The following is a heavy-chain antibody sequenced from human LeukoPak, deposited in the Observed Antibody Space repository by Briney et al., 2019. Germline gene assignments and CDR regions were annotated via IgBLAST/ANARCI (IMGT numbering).Heavy chain of an antibody. D-gene: IGHD4-11*01. V-gene: IGHV4-59*01. Sequence: SETLSLTCTVSGGSISSYYWSWIRQPPGKGLEWIGYIYYSGSTNYNPSLKCRVTISVDTSKNQFSLKLSSVTAADTAVYYCARGVDYSNYRGLWYWFDPWGQGTLVTVSS. CDR2: IYYSGST. J-gene: IGHJ5*02. CDR3: ARGVDYSNYRGLWYWFDP. CDR1: GGSISSYY.